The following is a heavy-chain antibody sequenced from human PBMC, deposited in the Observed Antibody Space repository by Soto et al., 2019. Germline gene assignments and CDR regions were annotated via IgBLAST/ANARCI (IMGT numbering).Heavy chain of an antibody. CDR1: GFTFSSYA. CDR3: AKAGPNSHGRNYFDH. J-gene: IGHJ4*02. D-gene: IGHD1-26*01. V-gene: IGHV3-23*01. CDR2: ISDTGGNT. Sequence: GGSLRLSCAASGFTFSSYATSWVRQAPGKGLEWISSISDTGGNTYYAGSMKGRFTISRDNSKSTLYLQMNSLRAEDTAVYYCAKAGPNSHGRNYFDHWGQGTLVTVSS.